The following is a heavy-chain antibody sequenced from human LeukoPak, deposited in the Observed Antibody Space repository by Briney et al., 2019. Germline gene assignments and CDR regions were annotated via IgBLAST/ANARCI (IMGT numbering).Heavy chain of an antibody. CDR2: INPNSGGT. CDR1: GYTFTGYY. V-gene: IGHV1-2*02. Sequence: ASVKVSCKASGYTFTGYYMHWVRQAPGQGLEWMGWINPNSGGTNYAQEFQGRVTMTRDTSINTAYMELSRLKSDDTAVYYCARAGYEGGNYDYYYMDVWGKGTTVTVSS. CDR3: ARAGYEGGNYDYYYMDV. J-gene: IGHJ6*03. D-gene: IGHD1-26*01.